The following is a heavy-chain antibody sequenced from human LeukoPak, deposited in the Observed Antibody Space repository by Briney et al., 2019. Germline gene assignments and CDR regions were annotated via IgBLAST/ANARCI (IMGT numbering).Heavy chain of an antibody. J-gene: IGHJ6*03. V-gene: IGHV4-59*01. D-gene: IGHD4-23*01. CDR1: CGSISSSY. CDR3: AREVYGGTNSYYYYYMDV. Sequence: SETLSLTCTVSCGSISSSYWRWIGPPPPKGLEGVGYIYYSGSTNYNPSLKSRVTISVGTSRNQFSLKSSSVTAADTAVYYCAREVYGGTNSYYYYYMDVWGKGTTVTVSS. CDR2: IYYSGST.